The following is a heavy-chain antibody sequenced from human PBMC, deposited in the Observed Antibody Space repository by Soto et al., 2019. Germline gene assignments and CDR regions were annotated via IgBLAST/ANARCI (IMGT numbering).Heavy chain of an antibody. Sequence: GASVKVSCKASGYTFTSFAIHWVRQAPGQRLEWMGWINGGNGDTKYSQKFQGRVTITRDTSASTDYMDLSSLRSEDTAVYYCAGVYDSSGYYYFDYWGQGTRVTVSS. CDR3: AGVYDSSGYYYFDY. V-gene: IGHV1-3*01. CDR1: GYTFTSFA. D-gene: IGHD3-22*01. J-gene: IGHJ4*02. CDR2: INGGNGDT.